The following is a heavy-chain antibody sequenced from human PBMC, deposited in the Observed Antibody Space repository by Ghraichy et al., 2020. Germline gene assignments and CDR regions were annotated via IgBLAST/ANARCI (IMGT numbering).Heavy chain of an antibody. Sequence: GGSLRLSCAASGFTFASYAMSWVRQAPGKGLEWVSSISSSGGSTYYADSVKGRFTISRDNSKNTLYLQMSSLRAEDTAVFYCAIHVGILAAPEPWGQGTLVTVSS. CDR1: GFTFASYA. V-gene: IGHV3-23*01. D-gene: IGHD6-13*01. J-gene: IGHJ5*02. CDR2: ISSSGGST. CDR3: AIHVGILAAPEP.